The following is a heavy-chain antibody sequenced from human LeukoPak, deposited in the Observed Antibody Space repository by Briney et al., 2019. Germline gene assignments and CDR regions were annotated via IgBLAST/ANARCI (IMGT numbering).Heavy chain of an antibody. J-gene: IGHJ4*02. V-gene: IGHV4-59*01. CDR1: GGSISSYY. D-gene: IGHD3-16*01. CDR2: IYYSGST. Sequence: SETLSLTCTVSGGSISSYYWSWIRQPPGKGLEWIGYIYYSGSTDYNPSLKSRVTISVDTSKNQFSLKLSSVTAADTAVYYCARAITIGGLFDYWGQGTLVTVSS. CDR3: ARAITIGGLFDY.